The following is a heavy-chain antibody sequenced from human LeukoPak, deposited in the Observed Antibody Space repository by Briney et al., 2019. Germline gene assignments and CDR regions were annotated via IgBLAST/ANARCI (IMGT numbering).Heavy chain of an antibody. V-gene: IGHV4-59*12. CDR1: GGSISSYY. CDR3: AREDPLVAARGLDY. J-gene: IGHJ4*02. D-gene: IGHD2-15*01. CDR2: IYYSGST. Sequence: SETLSLTCTVSGGSISSYYWSWIRQPPGKGLEWIGYIYYSGSTNYNPSLKSRVTISVDTSKNQFSLSLSSVSAADTAVYFCAREDPLVAARGLDYWGQETLVTVSS.